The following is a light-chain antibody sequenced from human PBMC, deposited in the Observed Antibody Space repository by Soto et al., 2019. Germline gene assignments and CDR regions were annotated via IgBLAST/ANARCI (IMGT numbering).Light chain of an antibody. CDR2: EVT. CDR3: SSFTTRFTFV. Sequence: QSALTQPASVSGSPGQSIAISCTGTRSDVGDYNYVSWYQQHPGKAPKLIISEVTNRPSGVSDRFSGSKSGNTASLTISGLQAEDEADYYCSSFTTRFTFVFGTGTKLTVL. J-gene: IGLJ1*01. V-gene: IGLV2-14*01. CDR1: RSDVGDYNY.